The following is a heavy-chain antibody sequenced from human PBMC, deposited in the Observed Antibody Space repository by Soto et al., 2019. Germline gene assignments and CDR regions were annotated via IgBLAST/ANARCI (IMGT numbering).Heavy chain of an antibody. CDR3: ARDKWEQQLERYYYGMDV. J-gene: IGHJ6*02. V-gene: IGHV1-69*13. D-gene: IGHD6-13*01. CDR2: IIPIFGTA. CDR1: GGTFSSYA. Sequence: GASVKVSCKASGGTFSSYAISWVRQAPGQGLEWMGGIIPIFGTANYAQKFQGRVTITADESTSTAYMELSSLRSEDTAVYYCARDKWEQQLERYYYGMDVWGQGTTVTVSS.